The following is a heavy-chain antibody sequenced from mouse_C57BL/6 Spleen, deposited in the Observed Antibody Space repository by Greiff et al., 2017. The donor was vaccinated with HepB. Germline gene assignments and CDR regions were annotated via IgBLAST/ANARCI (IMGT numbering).Heavy chain of an antibody. CDR1: GYTFTSYW. Sequence: QVQLQQSGAELVKPGASVKLSCKASGYTFTSYWMQWVKQRPGQGLEWIGEIDPSDSYTNYNQKFKGKATLTVDTSSSTAYMQLSSLTSEDSAVYYCARRTMVTTRDFDYWGQGTTLTVSS. CDR3: ARRTMVTTRDFDY. J-gene: IGHJ2*01. CDR2: IDPSDSYT. D-gene: IGHD2-2*01. V-gene: IGHV1-50*01.